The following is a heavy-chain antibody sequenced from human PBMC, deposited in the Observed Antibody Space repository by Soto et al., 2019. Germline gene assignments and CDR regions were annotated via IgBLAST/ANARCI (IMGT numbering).Heavy chain of an antibody. J-gene: IGHJ6*02. CDR3: AWQDYGDYDYYGMDV. CDR2: IDPSDSYT. Sequence: GDSLKISCKGSGYSFTSYWISLVRQMPGKGLEWMGRIDPSDSYTNYSPSFQGHVTISADKSISTAYLQWSSLKASDTAMYYCAWQDYGDYDYYGMDVWGQGTTVTVSS. CDR1: GYSFTSYW. D-gene: IGHD4-17*01. V-gene: IGHV5-10-1*01.